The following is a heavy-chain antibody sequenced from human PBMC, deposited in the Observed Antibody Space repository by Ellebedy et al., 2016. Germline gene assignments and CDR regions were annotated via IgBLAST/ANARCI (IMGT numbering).Heavy chain of an antibody. D-gene: IGHD6-25*01. CDR3: ARHRSGSSSINY. J-gene: IGHJ4*02. CDR2: IWDDGSHK. V-gene: IGHV3-33*01. Sequence: GESLKISXAASGFTFSLYGMHWVRQAPGKGPEWVAVIWDDGSHKYYRDSVKGRFTISRDNSTNTLYLQMNNLRAEDTAVSYCARHRSGSSSINYWGEGTLVTVSS. CDR1: GFTFSLYG.